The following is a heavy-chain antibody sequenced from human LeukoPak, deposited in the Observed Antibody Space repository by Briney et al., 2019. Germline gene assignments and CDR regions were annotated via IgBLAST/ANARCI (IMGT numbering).Heavy chain of an antibody. J-gene: IGHJ3*02. CDR2: FDPEDGET. V-gene: IGHV1-24*01. Sequence: GASVKVSCKVSGYTLTELSMHWVRQAPGKGLEWMGGFDPEDGETIYAQKFQGRVTMTEDTSTGTAYMELSSLRSEDTAVYYCATVFPPSYGDYETDDAFDIWGQGTMVTVSS. D-gene: IGHD4-17*01. CDR3: ATVFPPSYGDYETDDAFDI. CDR1: GYTLTELS.